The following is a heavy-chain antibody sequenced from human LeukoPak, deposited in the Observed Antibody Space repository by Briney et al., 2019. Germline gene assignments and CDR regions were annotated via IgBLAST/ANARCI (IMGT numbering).Heavy chain of an antibody. V-gene: IGHV3-49*03. CDR2: IRGKAYGGTT. J-gene: IGHJ4*02. CDR1: GFTFSSYS. Sequence: GGSLRLSCAASGFTFSSYSMHWIRQAPGKGLEWVGFIRGKAYGGTTEYAASVKGRFTISRDDSKSIAYLQMNSLKTEDTAVYYCTRGQGSGWYLVDYWGQGTLVTVSS. CDR3: TRGQGSGWYLVDY. D-gene: IGHD6-19*01.